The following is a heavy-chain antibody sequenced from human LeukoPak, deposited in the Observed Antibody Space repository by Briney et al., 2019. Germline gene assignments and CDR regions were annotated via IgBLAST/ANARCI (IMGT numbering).Heavy chain of an antibody. J-gene: IGHJ3*02. D-gene: IGHD2-21*02. CDR1: GGSISSSSHY. V-gene: IGHV4-39*01. CDR2: IYYSGST. CDR3: ATDRAMTYCGGDCYPDAFDI. Sequence: SETLSLTCTVSGGSISSSSHYWGWIRQPPGKGLEWIGSIYYSGSTYYNPSLKSRVTISVDTSKNQFSLKLSSVTAADTAVYYCATDRAMTYCGGDCYPDAFDIWGQGTMVTVSS.